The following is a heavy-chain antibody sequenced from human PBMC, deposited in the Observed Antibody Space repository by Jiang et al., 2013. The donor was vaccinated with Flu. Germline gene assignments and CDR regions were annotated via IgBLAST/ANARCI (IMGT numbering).Heavy chain of an antibody. CDR2: IYYSGST. CDR1: GGSISSYY. J-gene: IGHJ4*02. Sequence: GLVKPSETLSLTCTVSGGSISSYYWSWIRQPPGKGLEWIGYIYYSGSTNYNPSLKSRVTISVDTSKNQFSPKLSSVTAADTAVYYCARGARDNYDILTGYSLSHFDYWGQGTLVTVSS. CDR3: ARGARDNYDILTGYSLSHFDY. V-gene: IGHV4-59*01. D-gene: IGHD3-9*01.